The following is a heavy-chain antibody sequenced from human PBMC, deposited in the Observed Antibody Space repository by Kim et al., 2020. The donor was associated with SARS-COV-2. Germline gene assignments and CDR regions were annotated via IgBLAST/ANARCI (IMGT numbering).Heavy chain of an antibody. CDR3: ARGIDILTGYYLRYFDL. Sequence: SETLSLTCAVYGGSFSGYYWSWIRQPPGKGLEWIGEINHSGRTNYNPSLKSRVTISVDTSKNQFSLKLSSVTAADTAVYYCARGIDILTGYYLRYFDLWGRGTLVTVSS. V-gene: IGHV4-34*01. CDR2: INHSGRT. D-gene: IGHD3-9*01. J-gene: IGHJ2*01. CDR1: GGSFSGYY.